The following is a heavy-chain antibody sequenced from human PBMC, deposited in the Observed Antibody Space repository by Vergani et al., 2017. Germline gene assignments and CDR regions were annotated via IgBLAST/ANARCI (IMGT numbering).Heavy chain of an antibody. Sequence: QVQLVESGGGVVQPGRSLRLSCAASGFTFSSYGMHWVRQAPGKGLEWVAVISYDGSNKYYADSVKGRFTISRDNSKNTLYLQMNSLRAEDTAVYYCAKEYSSGWYVFGVPGAYFDYWGQGTLVTVSS. CDR1: GFTFSSYG. CDR3: AKEYSSGWYVFGVPGAYFDY. CDR2: ISYDGSNK. D-gene: IGHD6-19*01. J-gene: IGHJ4*02. V-gene: IGHV3-30*18.